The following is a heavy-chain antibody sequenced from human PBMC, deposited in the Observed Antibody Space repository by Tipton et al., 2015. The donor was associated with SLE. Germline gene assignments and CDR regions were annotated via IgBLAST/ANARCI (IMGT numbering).Heavy chain of an antibody. V-gene: IGHV3-23*01. CDR2: ISGSGGST. Sequence: SLRLSCAASGFTFSSYAMSWVRQAPGKGLEWVSAISGSGGSTYYADSVKGRFTISRDNSKNTLYLQMNSLRAEDTAVYYCAKAGEAWGYSSGWYPGYFDYWGQGTLVTVSS. CDR1: GFTFSSYA. D-gene: IGHD6-19*01. CDR3: AKAGEAWGYSSGWYPGYFDY. J-gene: IGHJ4*02.